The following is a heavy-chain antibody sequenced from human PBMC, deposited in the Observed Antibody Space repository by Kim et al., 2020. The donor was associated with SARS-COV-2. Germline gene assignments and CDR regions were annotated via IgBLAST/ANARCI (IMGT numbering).Heavy chain of an antibody. D-gene: IGHD1-26*01. CDR1: GFTFSAYA. J-gene: IGHJ5*02. V-gene: IGHV3-30*14. CDR3: ARPGVVGPTYWFDP. CDR2: ISSDGSYK. Sequence: GGSLRLSCAASGFTFSAYAMLWVRQAPGKGPEWVAVISSDGSYKFYADSVKGRFTISRDSSKNTLYLQMKSLRAEDTAVYYCARPGVVGPTYWFDPWGQGTLVTVSS.